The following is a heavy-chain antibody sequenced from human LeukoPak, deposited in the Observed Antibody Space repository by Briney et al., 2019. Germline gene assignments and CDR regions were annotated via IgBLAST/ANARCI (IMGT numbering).Heavy chain of an antibody. Sequence: PGGSLRLSCAASGFTFSSYAMSWVRQAPGKGLEWVSAISGSGGSTYYADSVKGRFTISRDNSKNTLYLQMNSLRAEDTAVYYCAKFPYNPINREYYFDYWGQGTLVTVSS. CDR2: ISGSGGST. V-gene: IGHV3-23*01. D-gene: IGHD1-14*01. J-gene: IGHJ4*02. CDR1: GFTFSSYA. CDR3: AKFPYNPINREYYFDY.